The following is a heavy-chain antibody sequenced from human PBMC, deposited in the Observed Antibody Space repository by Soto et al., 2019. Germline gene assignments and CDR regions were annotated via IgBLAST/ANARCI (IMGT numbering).Heavy chain of an antibody. CDR2: IYYSGST. CDR1: GGSISSYY. D-gene: IGHD3-9*01. CDR3: ARGGNYDILTGYYPFDY. J-gene: IGHJ4*02. Sequence: SESLPITCTVSGGSISSYYWSWIRQPPGKGLEWIGYIYYSGSTNYNPSLKSRVTISVDTSKNQFSLKLSSVTAADTAVYYCARGGNYDILTGYYPFDYSGQATLVTVSS. V-gene: IGHV4-59*01.